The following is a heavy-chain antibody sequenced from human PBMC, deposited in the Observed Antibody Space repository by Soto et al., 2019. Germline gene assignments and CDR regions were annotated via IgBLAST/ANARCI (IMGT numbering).Heavy chain of an antibody. V-gene: IGHV3-74*01. CDR2: VDGAGSGT. CDR1: GFTFSDAW. J-gene: IGHJ4*01. Sequence: GGSLRLSGAASGFTFSDAWMSWVRQAPGKGPVWVARVDGAGSGTSYAYFVKGRFTISRDNAQNTVSLQMDSLRVEDTAVYYCGKVFHNWG. CDR3: GKVFHN.